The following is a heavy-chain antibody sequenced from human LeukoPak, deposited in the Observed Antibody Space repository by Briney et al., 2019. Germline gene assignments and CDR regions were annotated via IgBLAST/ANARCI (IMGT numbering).Heavy chain of an antibody. J-gene: IGHJ4*02. D-gene: IGHD6-19*01. V-gene: IGHV3-30*18. Sequence: GRSLRLSCAASGFTFSSYGMHWVRQAPGKGLEWVAVISYDGSNNYYADSVKGRFTISRDNSKNTLYLQMNSLRAEDTAVYYCAKSPGAYSSGWYTPVDYWGQGTLVTVSS. CDR3: AKSPGAYSSGWYTPVDY. CDR2: ISYDGSNN. CDR1: GFTFSSYG.